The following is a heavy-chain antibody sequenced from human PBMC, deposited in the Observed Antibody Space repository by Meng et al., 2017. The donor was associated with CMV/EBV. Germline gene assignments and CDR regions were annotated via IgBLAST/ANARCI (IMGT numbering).Heavy chain of an antibody. Sequence: GESLKISCAASGFTFSSYEMNWVRQAPGKGLEWVSYISSSGSTICYADSVKGRFTISRDNAKNSLYLQMNSLRAEDTAVYYCARSSSWYFQTDYYYYGMDVWGQGTTVTVSS. D-gene: IGHD6-13*01. J-gene: IGHJ6*02. CDR2: ISSSGSTI. V-gene: IGHV3-48*03. CDR3: ARSSSWYFQTDYYYYGMDV. CDR1: GFTFSSYE.